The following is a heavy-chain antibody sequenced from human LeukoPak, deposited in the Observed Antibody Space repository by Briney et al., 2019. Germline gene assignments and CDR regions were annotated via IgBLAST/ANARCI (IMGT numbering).Heavy chain of an antibody. V-gene: IGHV3-23*01. D-gene: IGHD6-13*01. J-gene: IGHJ4*02. CDR1: GFTFSSHA. CDR2: VSGSGGST. Sequence: PGGSLRLSCAASGFTFSSHAMSWVRQAPGKGLEWVSAVSGSGGSTYYADSVKGRFTISRDNSKNTLYLQMNGLRAEDTAVYYCAKISSSWKPYDYWGQGTLVTVSS. CDR3: AKISSSWKPYDY.